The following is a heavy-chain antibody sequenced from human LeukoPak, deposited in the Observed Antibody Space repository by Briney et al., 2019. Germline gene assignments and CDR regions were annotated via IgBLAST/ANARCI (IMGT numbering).Heavy chain of an antibody. Sequence: SQTLSLTCAISGDSVSSISVAWNWIRQSPSRGLEWLGRTYYRSKWYYEYAVSVKGRININPDPSKNQFSLQLNSVTPEDTAVYYCALARSEYHYGMDVWGQGTTVNVSS. CDR2: TYYRSKWYY. CDR1: GDSVSSISVA. J-gene: IGHJ6*02. CDR3: ALARSEYHYGMDV. V-gene: IGHV6-1*01.